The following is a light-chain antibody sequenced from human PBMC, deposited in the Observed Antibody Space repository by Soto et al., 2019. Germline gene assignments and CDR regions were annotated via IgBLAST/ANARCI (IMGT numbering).Light chain of an antibody. CDR3: VTWESSLSAVV. CDR2: DSN. J-gene: IGLJ2*01. Sequence: QSVLTQPPSVSAAPGQKVTISCSGSDSNGWKKDVSWYQHVPGTAPKLLTYDSNKRPSVIPDRFSASRSGTSATLVVTGLQTGDEADYYCVTWESSLSAVVFGGGTKLTVL. V-gene: IGLV1-51*01. CDR1: DSNGWKKD.